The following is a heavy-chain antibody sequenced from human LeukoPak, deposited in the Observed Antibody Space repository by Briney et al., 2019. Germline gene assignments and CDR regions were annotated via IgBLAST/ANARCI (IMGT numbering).Heavy chain of an antibody. V-gene: IGHV4-34*01. CDR3: ARGYRGRAAGQFGY. CDR1: GGSFSGYY. CDR2: INHSGST. J-gene: IGHJ4*02. Sequence: SETLSLTCAVYGGSFSGYYWSWIRQPPGKGLEWIGEINHSGSTNYNPSLKSRVTRSVDTSKNQFSLKLSSVTAADTAVYYCARGYRGRAAGQFGYWGQGTLVTVSS. D-gene: IGHD6-13*01.